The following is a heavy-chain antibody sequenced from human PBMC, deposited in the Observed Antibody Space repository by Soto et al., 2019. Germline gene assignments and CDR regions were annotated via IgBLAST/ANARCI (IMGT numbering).Heavy chain of an antibody. Sequence: GESLKISCKGSGYSFTSYWIGWVRQMPGKGLEWMGIIYPGDSDTRYSPSFQGQVTISADKSISTAYLQWSSLKASDSDMYYCASVSQYYDILTGYHLFDYWGQGPLVTVSS. V-gene: IGHV5-51*01. D-gene: IGHD3-9*01. CDR1: GYSFTSYW. CDR2: IYPGDSDT. CDR3: ASVSQYYDILTGYHLFDY. J-gene: IGHJ4*02.